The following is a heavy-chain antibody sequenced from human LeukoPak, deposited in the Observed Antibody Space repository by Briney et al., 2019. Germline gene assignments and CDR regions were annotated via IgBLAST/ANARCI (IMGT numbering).Heavy chain of an antibody. CDR2: IYDRGPA. D-gene: IGHD3-10*01. CDR1: GGAIASGGFS. CDR3: ARSRQASGLLSS. J-gene: IGHJ5*02. V-gene: IGHV4-30-2*06. Sequence: SETLSLTCTVSGGAIASGGFSWNWIRQSPGKGLEWIGCIYDRGPAYYNPSLKSRFTISVDRPKNQFFLNVTSLTAADTAVYYCARSRQASGLLSSWGQGTPVVVSS.